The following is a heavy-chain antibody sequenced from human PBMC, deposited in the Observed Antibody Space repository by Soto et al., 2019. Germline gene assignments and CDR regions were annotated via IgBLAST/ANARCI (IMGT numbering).Heavy chain of an antibody. CDR3: AREACSGGSCFYFGPDY. Sequence: ASVKVSCKASGGTFSSYAISWVRQAPGQGLEWMGGIIPIFGTANYAQKFQGRVTITADESTSTAYMELSSLRSEDTAVYYCAREACSGGSCFYFGPDYWGQGTLVTVSS. D-gene: IGHD2-15*01. V-gene: IGHV1-69*13. CDR1: GGTFSSYA. CDR2: IIPIFGTA. J-gene: IGHJ4*02.